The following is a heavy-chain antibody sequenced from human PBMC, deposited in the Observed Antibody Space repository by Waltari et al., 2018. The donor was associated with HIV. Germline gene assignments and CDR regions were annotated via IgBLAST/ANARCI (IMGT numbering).Heavy chain of an antibody. CDR1: GYTFTNYL. V-gene: IGHV1-3*01. D-gene: IGHD2-21*01. J-gene: IGHJ4*02. CDR3: AREFQGAYYFDF. CDR2: INAANDNP. Sequence: QVQIVQSGTEVKKPGASVKVSCRASGYTFTNYLMHWLRQAPGQGPEWMGLINAANDNPKYSQNFQGKGTNTRDTSATTVYMELSSLKSEDTAVYYWAREFQGAYYFDFWGQGTLVTVSS.